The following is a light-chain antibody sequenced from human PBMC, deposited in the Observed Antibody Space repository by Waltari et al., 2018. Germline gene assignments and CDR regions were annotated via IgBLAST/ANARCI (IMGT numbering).Light chain of an antibody. CDR3: QHYESLPVT. Sequence: CRTSQGSSKYLAWYQQKPGQAPRLLIYHASSRATGIPDRFSGSGSGTDFSLTISRLEPEDFAVYYCQHYESLPVTFGQGTKVEIK. CDR2: HAS. CDR1: QGSSKY. J-gene: IGKJ1*01. V-gene: IGKV3-20*01.